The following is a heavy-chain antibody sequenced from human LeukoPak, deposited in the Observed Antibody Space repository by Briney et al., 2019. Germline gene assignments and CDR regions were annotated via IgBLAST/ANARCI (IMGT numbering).Heavy chain of an antibody. D-gene: IGHD2-2*01. CDR1: GGTFSSYA. CDR2: IIPIFGTA. J-gene: IGHJ4*02. CDR3: AREGYCSRTSCYGYY. Sequence: SVKVSCEASGGTFSSYAISRVRQAPGQGLEWMGGIIPIFGTANYAQKFQGRVTITADEPTSTAYMELSSQRSEDTAVYYCAREGYCSRTSCYGYYWGQGTLVTVSS. V-gene: IGHV1-69*13.